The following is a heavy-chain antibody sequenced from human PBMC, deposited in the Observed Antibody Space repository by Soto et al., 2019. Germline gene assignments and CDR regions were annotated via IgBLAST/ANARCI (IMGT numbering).Heavy chain of an antibody. J-gene: IGHJ4*02. CDR1: RFTFSAYE. Sequence: QTGGSLRLSCAASRFTFSAYEMHWFRQAPGKGLEWVSYISTSGSTVYCADSVKGRFTVSRDNTRNSLYLQMDSLRDEDTALYYCVRYCGTTLCNGVATRTFDYWGQGTLVTVSS. CDR2: ISTSGSTV. V-gene: IGHV3-48*03. CDR3: VRYCGTTLCNGVATRTFDY. D-gene: IGHD5-12*01.